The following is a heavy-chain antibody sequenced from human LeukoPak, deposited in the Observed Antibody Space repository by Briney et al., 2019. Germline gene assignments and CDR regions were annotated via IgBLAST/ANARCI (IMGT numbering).Heavy chain of an antibody. D-gene: IGHD3-16*01. Sequence: GGSLRLSCAASGFSVSSNYMSWVRQAPGKGLEWVSVIYSGGSTYYADSVKGRFTISRDNSKNTLYLQMNSLRAEDTAVYYCARDVGPHYVDYWGQGTLVTVSS. CDR1: GFSVSSNY. CDR2: IYSGGST. V-gene: IGHV3-66*01. CDR3: ARDVGPHYVDY. J-gene: IGHJ4*02.